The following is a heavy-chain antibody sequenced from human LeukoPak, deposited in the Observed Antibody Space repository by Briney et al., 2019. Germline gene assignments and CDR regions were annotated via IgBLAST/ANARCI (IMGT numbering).Heavy chain of an antibody. V-gene: IGHV3-48*04. CDR1: GFGFSRIT. D-gene: IGHD1-26*01. J-gene: IGHJ4*02. CDR2: ISSRTGTI. CDR3: ARARVLGGGENFDY. Sequence: GGSLRLSCAASGFGFSRITMNWVRQAPGKELEWISYISSRTGTIYYADSVKGRFTVSRDDAKNSLYMQMNSLRAEDTAVYFCARARVLGGGENFDYWGQGTLVTVSS.